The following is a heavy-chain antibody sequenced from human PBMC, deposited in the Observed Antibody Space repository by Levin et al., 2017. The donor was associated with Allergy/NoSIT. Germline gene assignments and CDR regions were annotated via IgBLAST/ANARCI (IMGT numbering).Heavy chain of an antibody. CDR1: GYTFTSYG. J-gene: IGHJ4*02. Sequence: ASVKVSCKASGYTFTSYGISWVRQAPGQGLEWMGWISAYNGNTNYAQKLQGRVTMTTDTSTSTAYMELRSLRSDDTAVYYCARDELRGYGDYVAYFDYWGQGTLVTVSS. D-gene: IGHD4-17*01. CDR2: ISAYNGNT. CDR3: ARDELRGYGDYVAYFDY. V-gene: IGHV1-18*01.